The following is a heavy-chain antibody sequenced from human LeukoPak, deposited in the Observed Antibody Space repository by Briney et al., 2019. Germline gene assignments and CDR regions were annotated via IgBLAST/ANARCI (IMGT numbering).Heavy chain of an antibody. CDR1: GFSFSSYW. J-gene: IGHJ6*03. Sequence: GGSLRLSCEGSGFSFSSYWMTWVRQSPGKGPEWVANIKQDESERYTVDSVKGRFTISRDNAKNSVYLNMNSLRAEDTALYYCARLSAYYYGSFFYYYMDVWGNGTTVTVSS. CDR3: ARLSAYYYGSFFYYYMDV. CDR2: IKQDESER. D-gene: IGHD3-10*01. V-gene: IGHV3-7*01.